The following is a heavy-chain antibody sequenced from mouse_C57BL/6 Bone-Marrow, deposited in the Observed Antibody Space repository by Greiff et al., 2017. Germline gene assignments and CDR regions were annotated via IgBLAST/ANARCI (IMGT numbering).Heavy chain of an antibody. Sequence: QLQQSGAELVKPGASVKLSRKASGYTFTSYWMHWVKQRPGQGLEWIGMIHPNSGSTNYNEKFKSKATLTVDKSSSTAYMQLSSLTSEDSAVYYCARSGPYSTHWGQGTSVTVSS. D-gene: IGHD2-5*01. J-gene: IGHJ4*01. CDR2: IHPNSGST. CDR3: ARSGPYSTH. V-gene: IGHV1-64*01. CDR1: GYTFTSYW.